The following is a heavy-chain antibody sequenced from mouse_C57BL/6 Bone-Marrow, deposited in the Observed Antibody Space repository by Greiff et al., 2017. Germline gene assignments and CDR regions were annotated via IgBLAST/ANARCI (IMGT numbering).Heavy chain of an antibody. D-gene: IGHD1-1*01. CDR2: IDPETGGT. CDR1: GYTFTDYE. V-gene: IGHV1-15*01. CDR3: TVTTEVADY. Sequence: QVQLQQSGAELVRPGASVTLSCKASGYTFTDYEMHWVKQTPVHGLEWIGAIDPETGGTAYNQKFKGKAILTADKSSSTAYMELRSLTSEDSAVYCCTVTTEVADYWGQGTTLTVSS. J-gene: IGHJ2*01.